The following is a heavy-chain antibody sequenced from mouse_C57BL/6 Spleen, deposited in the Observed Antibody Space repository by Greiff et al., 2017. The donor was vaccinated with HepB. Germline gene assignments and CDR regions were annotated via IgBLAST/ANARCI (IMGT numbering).Heavy chain of an antibody. CDR2: IDPSDSYT. V-gene: IGHV1-69*01. D-gene: IGHD1-1*01. J-gene: IGHJ2*01. CDR1: GYTFTSYW. CDR3: ARSYYGSSLDY. Sequence: VQLQQPGAELVMPGASVKLSCKASGYTFTSYWMHWVKQRPGQGLEWIGEIDPSDSYTNYNQKFKGKSTLTVDKSSSTAYMQLSSLTSEDSAVYYCARSYYGSSLDYWGQGTTLTVSS.